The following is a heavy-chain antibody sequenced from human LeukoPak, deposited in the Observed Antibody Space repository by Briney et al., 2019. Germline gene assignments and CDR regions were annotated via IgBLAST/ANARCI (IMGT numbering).Heavy chain of an antibody. Sequence: PGGSLRLSCAASGFTVSSNYMSWVRQAPGKGLEWVSVIYSGGSTYYADSVKGRFTISRDNSKKTLYLQMNSLRAEDTAVYYCARTVTRASYFDYWGQGTLVTVSS. J-gene: IGHJ4*02. V-gene: IGHV3-53*05. CDR3: ARTVTRASYFDY. CDR2: IYSGGST. CDR1: GFTVSSNY. D-gene: IGHD4-17*01.